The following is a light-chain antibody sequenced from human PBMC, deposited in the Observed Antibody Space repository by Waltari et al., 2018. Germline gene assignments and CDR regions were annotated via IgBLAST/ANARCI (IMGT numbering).Light chain of an antibody. CDR2: GGS. CDR3: QQYNNWPLT. V-gene: IGKV3-15*01. J-gene: IGKJ4*01. CDR1: QSVSSN. Sequence: EIVMTQSPATLSVSPGERATLSCRASQSVSSNLAWYQQKPGQAPMLLVYGGSTRTTGIPARFSGSGSGTDFTLTISSLQSEDFAVDYCQQYNNWPLTFGGGTKVEIK.